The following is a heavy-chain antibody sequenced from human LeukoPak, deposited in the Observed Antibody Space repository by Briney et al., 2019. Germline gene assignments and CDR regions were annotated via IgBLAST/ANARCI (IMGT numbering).Heavy chain of an antibody. CDR2: ISSYGSST. D-gene: IGHD7-27*01. CDR1: GFTFSSYW. CDR3: VRDNWGSGDY. V-gene: IGHV3-74*01. Sequence: GGSLRLSCAASGFTFSSYWMHWVRQAPGKGLVWVSRISSYGSSTNYADSVKGRFTISRDNAKNTLYLQMNSLRAEDTAVYYCVRDNWGSGDYWGQGTLVTVSS. J-gene: IGHJ4*02.